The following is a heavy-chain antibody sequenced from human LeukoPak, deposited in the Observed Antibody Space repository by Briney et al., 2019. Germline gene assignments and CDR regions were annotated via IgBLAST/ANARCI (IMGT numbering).Heavy chain of an antibody. Sequence: GGSLRLSCAASGFTFSSYGMHRVRQAPGKGLEWVAVIWYDGSNKYYADSVKGRFTISRDNSKNTLYLQMNSLRAEDTAVYYCAKNFWSDKYYYYYMDVWGKGTTVTVSS. CDR3: AKNFWSDKYYYYYMDV. CDR1: GFTFSSYG. D-gene: IGHD3-3*01. V-gene: IGHV3-33*06. CDR2: IWYDGSNK. J-gene: IGHJ6*03.